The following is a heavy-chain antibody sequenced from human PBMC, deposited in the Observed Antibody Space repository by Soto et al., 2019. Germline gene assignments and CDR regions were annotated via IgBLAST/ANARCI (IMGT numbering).Heavy chain of an antibody. CDR3: ERWAIEQQLAHVFDY. CDR2: IYYSGST. J-gene: IGHJ4*02. CDR1: GGSISSSSYY. V-gene: IGHV4-39*01. D-gene: IGHD6-13*01. Sequence: SETLSLTCTVSGGSISSSSYYWGWIRQPPGKGLEWIGSIYYSGSTYYNPSLKSRVTISVDTSKNQFSLKLSSVTAADTAVYYCERWAIEQQLAHVFDYWGQGTLVTVYS.